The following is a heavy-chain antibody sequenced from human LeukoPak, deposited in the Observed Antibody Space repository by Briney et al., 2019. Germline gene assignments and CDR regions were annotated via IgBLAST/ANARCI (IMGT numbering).Heavy chain of an antibody. CDR1: GGTFSSYA. V-gene: IGHV1-2*02. J-gene: IGHJ6*02. CDR3: AREGNYGMDV. CDR2: INPNSGGT. Sequence: ASVKVSCKASGGTFSSYAISWVRQAPGQGLEWLGWINPNSGGTNYAQKFQGRVTMTRDTSISTAYMELSRLRSDDTAVYYCAREGNYGMDVWGQGTTVTVSS.